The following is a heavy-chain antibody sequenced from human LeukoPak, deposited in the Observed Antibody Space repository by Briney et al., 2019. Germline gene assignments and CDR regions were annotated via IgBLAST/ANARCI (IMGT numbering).Heavy chain of an antibody. D-gene: IGHD2-2*01. CDR2: MNPNSGNT. Sequence: ASVKVSCKASGYTFTSYDINWVRQATGQGLEWMGGMNPNSGNTGYAQKFQGRVTMTRNTSISTAYMELSSLRSEDTAVYYCARGGCSSTSCYDYYYYYYMDVWGKGTTVTVSS. CDR3: ARGGCSSTSCYDYYYYYYMDV. CDR1: GYTFTSYD. V-gene: IGHV1-8*01. J-gene: IGHJ6*03.